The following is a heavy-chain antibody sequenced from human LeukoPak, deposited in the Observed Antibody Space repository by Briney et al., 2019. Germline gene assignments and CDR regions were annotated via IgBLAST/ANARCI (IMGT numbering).Heavy chain of an antibody. CDR2: ISASGKTT. CDR1: GFTFSNYG. Sequence: GGTLRLSCAASGFTFSNYGMGWVRQAPGQGLEWVSIISASGKTTNYADSVKGRFTISRDNAKNSLYLQMNSLRAEDTAIYFCARVDYDRSGEDANAEYFQHWGQGTLVTVSS. D-gene: IGHD3-22*01. V-gene: IGHV3-48*03. J-gene: IGHJ1*01. CDR3: ARVDYDRSGEDANAEYFQH.